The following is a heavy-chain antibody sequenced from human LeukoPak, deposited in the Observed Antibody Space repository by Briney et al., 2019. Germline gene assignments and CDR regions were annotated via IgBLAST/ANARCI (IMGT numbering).Heavy chain of an antibody. D-gene: IGHD3-10*01. CDR2: INHSGST. CDR3: AGRITMVRGVPY. CDR1: GGSFSGYY. J-gene: IGHJ4*02. Sequence: SETLSLTCAVYGGSFSGYYWSWLRQPPGKGLEWIGEINHSGSTNYNPSRKSRVTISVDTSKNQFSLKLSSVTAADTAVYYCAGRITMVRGVPYWGQGTLVTVSS. V-gene: IGHV4-34*01.